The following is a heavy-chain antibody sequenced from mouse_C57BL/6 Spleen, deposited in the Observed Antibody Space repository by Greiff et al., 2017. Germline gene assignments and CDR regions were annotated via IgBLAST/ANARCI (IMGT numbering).Heavy chain of an antibody. CDR2: ILPGSGST. D-gene: IGHD1-1*01. CDR3: ARRRITTVVDPYYFDY. Sequence: VQLKQSGAELMKPGASVKLSCKATGYTFTGYWIEWVKQRPGHGLEWIGEILPGSGSTNYNEKFKGKATFTADTSSNTAYMQLSSLTTEDSAIYYCARRRITTVVDPYYFDYWGQGTTLTVSS. V-gene: IGHV1-9*01. CDR1: GYTFTGYW. J-gene: IGHJ2*01.